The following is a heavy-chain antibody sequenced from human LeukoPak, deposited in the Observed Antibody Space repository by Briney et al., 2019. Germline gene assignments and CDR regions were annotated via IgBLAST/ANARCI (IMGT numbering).Heavy chain of an antibody. CDR3: ARYTPLCSSTSCSLPNAFDI. CDR1: GYTFTRYG. V-gene: IGHV1-18*01. Sequence: RASVKVSCKASGYTFTRYGISWVRQAPGQGLEWMGWISAYNGNTNYAQKLQGRVTMTTDTSTSTAYMELRSLRSDDTAVYYCARYTPLCSSTSCSLPNAFDIWDQGTMVTVSS. J-gene: IGHJ3*02. CDR2: ISAYNGNT. D-gene: IGHD2-2*01.